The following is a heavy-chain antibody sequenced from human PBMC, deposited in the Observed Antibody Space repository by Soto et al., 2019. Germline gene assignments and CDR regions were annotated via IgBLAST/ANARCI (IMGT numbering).Heavy chain of an antibody. CDR1: GLSLSNGRLG. J-gene: IGHJ5*02. V-gene: IGHV2-26*01. CDR2: IFSNDDK. D-gene: IGHD2-21*02. CDR3: ALIKDCNRPDCYLASFDP. Sequence: SGPTLVNPTETLTLTCTVSGLSLSNGRLGVSWIRQPPGKALEWLAHIFSNDDKSYSTSLKSRLTISKDTSRSQVVLTMTNMDPVDSATYFCALIKDCNRPDCYLASFDPWGQGTLVTVSS.